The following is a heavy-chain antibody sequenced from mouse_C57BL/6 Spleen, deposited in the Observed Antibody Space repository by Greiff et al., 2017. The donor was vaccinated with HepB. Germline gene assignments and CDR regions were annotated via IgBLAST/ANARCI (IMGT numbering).Heavy chain of an antibody. CDR2: IYPGDGDT. J-gene: IGHJ3*01. D-gene: IGHD2-4*01. V-gene: IGHV1-80*01. Sequence: QVQLQQSGAELVKPGASVKISCKASGYAFSSYWMNWVKQRPGKGLEWIGQIYPGDGDTNYNGNFKGKATLTADKSSSTAYMTLSSLTSEDSAVYFCARVYDYDCGFAYWGQGTLVTVSA. CDR1: GYAFSSYW. CDR3: ARVYDYDCGFAY.